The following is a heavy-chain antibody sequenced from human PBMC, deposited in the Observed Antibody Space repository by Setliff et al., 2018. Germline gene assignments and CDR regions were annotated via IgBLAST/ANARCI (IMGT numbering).Heavy chain of an antibody. D-gene: IGHD5-12*01. CDR1: GYDFNTYW. Sequence: GESLTISCKASGYDFNTYWIAWVRQRPGNGLEWMGIMYPEDSDTKYGPSFQGQVTISADKSLRTAYLQWSSLKTSDTAIYYCARGRGGYNQEYLQHWGQGTQVTVS. J-gene: IGHJ1*01. V-gene: IGHV5-51*01. CDR3: ARGRGGYNQEYLQH. CDR2: MYPEDSDT.